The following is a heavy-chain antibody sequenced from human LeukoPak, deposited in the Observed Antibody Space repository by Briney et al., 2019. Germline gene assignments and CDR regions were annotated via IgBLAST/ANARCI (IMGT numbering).Heavy chain of an antibody. J-gene: IGHJ6*03. CDR2: IIPIFGTA. D-gene: IGHD3-10*01. Sequence: SVKVSCKASGGTFSSYGISWVRQAPGQGLEWMGGIIPIFGTANYAQKFQGRVTITADESTSTAYMELSSLRSEDTAVYYCAIRYYGSGSPLYYMDVWGKGTTVTISS. CDR3: AIRYYGSGSPLYYMDV. CDR1: GGTFSSYG. V-gene: IGHV1-69*01.